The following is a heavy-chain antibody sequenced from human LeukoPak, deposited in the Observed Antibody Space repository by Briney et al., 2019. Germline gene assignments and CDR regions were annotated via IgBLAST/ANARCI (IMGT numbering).Heavy chain of an antibody. V-gene: IGHV1-2*02. D-gene: IGHD3-3*01. CDR2: VNPNSGGT. CDR1: GYSFTDYY. J-gene: IGHJ5*02. Sequence: ASVKVSCKASGYSFTDYYMHWVGQAPGQGLEWMGWVNPNSGGTNYAQKFQGRVTMTRDTSISTAYMELSRLRSDDTAVYYCTTGDVLRSVDPWGQGTLVTVSS. CDR3: TTGDVLRSVDP.